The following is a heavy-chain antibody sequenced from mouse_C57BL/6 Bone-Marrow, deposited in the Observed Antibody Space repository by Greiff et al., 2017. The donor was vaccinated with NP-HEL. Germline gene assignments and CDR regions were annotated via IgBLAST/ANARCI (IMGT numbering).Heavy chain of an antibody. J-gene: IGHJ4*01. Sequence: VQRVESGAELARPGASVKLSCKASGYTFTSYGISWVKQRPGQGLEWIGEIYPRSGNTYYNEKFKGKTTLTADKSSSTAYMELRSLTSEDSAVYFCDSNSDYYAMDYWGKGTSVTVSS. CDR1: GYTFTSYG. CDR2: IYPRSGNT. CDR3: DSNSDYYAMDY. V-gene: IGHV1-81*01. D-gene: IGHD2-5*01.